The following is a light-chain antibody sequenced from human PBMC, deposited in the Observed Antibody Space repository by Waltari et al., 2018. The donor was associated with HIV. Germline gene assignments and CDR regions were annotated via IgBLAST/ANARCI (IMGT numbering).Light chain of an antibody. Sequence: QSAMTHPASVSGSPGQSITISCTGTNNAVGTYNYVSWYQQHPGKAPKLMIYDVTNRPSGVSVRFSGSKSGNTASLTISGLQAEDEADYYGSSYTSSISVVFGGGTKVTVL. CDR2: DVT. V-gene: IGLV2-14*03. J-gene: IGLJ2*01. CDR3: SSYTSSISVV. CDR1: NNAVGTYNY.